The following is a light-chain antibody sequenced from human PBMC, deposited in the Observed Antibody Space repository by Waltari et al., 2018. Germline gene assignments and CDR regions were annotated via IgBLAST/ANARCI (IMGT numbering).Light chain of an antibody. CDR2: DAS. CDR1: QSVGRT. Sequence: EIVLTQSPASLSLSPGDRVPLSCRASQSVGRTLAWYQQRPGQAPRLLISDASSRATGIPDRFSGSGSGTDFSLTISRLEPEDFAVYYCQKYGTRPATFGQGTKVEVK. J-gene: IGKJ1*01. CDR3: QKYGTRPAT. V-gene: IGKV3-20*01.